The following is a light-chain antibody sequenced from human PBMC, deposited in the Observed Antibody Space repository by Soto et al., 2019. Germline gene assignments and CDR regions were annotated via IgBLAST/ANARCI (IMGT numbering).Light chain of an antibody. Sequence: QSVRTQPPSVSGAPGQRVTISCTGSDSNIGENFDVHWYQQLPGTAPKLLIYGNNNRPSGVPDRFSASRSGTSASLAITGLQAEDEADYYCQSYDSGLSGSVFGGGTKVTVL. V-gene: IGLV1-40*01. J-gene: IGLJ3*02. CDR1: DSNIGENFD. CDR2: GNN. CDR3: QSYDSGLSGSV.